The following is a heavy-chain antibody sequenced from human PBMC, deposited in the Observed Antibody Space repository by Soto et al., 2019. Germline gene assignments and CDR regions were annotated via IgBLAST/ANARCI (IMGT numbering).Heavy chain of an antibody. CDR3: SKWSGCGDA. CDR2: ISRGGDIT. V-gene: IGHV3-23*01. J-gene: IGHJ5*02. Sequence: EVQLLESGGGLVQPGGSLRLSCVASGFDFSSNSMTWARQAPGKGLEWVGGISRGGDITFYRDSVKGRFTISRDILKNTLFLQMNSRGVEDTATYFCSKWSGCGDAWGQGTLVTVSS. CDR1: GFDFSSNS. D-gene: IGHD2-15*01.